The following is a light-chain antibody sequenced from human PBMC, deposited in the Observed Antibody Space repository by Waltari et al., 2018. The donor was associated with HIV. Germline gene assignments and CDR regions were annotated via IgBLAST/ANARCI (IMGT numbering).Light chain of an antibody. V-gene: IGKV3-15*01. CDR3: QQYNNWPPLT. CDR1: QSVGSY. Sequence: ETVMTTTPAPLSVSPGDKAPRPCSASQSVGSYLAWYQQQPGQAPRLLIYGASTRATGIPARFSGSGSGTEFTLTISSLQSEDFAVYYCQQYNNWPPLTFGGGTKVEIK. J-gene: IGKJ4*01. CDR2: GAS.